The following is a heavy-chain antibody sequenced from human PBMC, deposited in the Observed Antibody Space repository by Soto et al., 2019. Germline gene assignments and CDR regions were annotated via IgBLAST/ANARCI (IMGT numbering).Heavy chain of an antibody. V-gene: IGHV1-69*01. CDR1: GGSFNSYA. D-gene: IGHD2-15*01. Sequence: QVQMAQSGPEVKKPGSSLKASCTGSGGSFNSYAISWVRQAPGQGFEWMGGIIPIYDTTRFAEKFQGRLTITADEITSTSYLELSSLTSEDTAMYYCVRGWPQSRGERWYAFDYWGPGTLVTVSS. J-gene: IGHJ4*02. CDR2: IIPIYDTT. CDR3: VRGWPQSRGERWYAFDY.